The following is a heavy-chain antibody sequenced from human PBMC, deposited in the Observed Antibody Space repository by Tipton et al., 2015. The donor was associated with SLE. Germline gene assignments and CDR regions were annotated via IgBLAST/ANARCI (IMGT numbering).Heavy chain of an antibody. J-gene: IGHJ5*01. Sequence: TLSLTCTVSGGSISSGGYYWTWIRQHPGKGLEWIGYIYNSGSTYYKPSLKSRVTISADTSKNQFSLKLYSVTAADTAVYYCVRDWGVYSSSAGPGMLDSWGQGTLVTVSS. CDR1: GGSISSGGYY. CDR3: VRDWGVYSSSAGPGMLDS. V-gene: IGHV4-31*03. D-gene: IGHD6-6*01. CDR2: IYNSGST.